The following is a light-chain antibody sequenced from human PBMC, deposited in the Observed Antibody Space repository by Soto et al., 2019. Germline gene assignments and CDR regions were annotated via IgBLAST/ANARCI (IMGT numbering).Light chain of an antibody. Sequence: QSVLTQPPSLSAAPGQRVTISCSGSSSNVGSNYVSWYRQVPGTAPKLLIYETSERPSGIPDRFSGSKSGTSATLGITGLQTGDEADYYCAAWDNRHYPGFDVFGTGTKLTVL. J-gene: IGLJ1*01. V-gene: IGLV1-51*02. CDR1: SSNVGSNY. CDR3: AAWDNRHYPGFDV. CDR2: ETS.